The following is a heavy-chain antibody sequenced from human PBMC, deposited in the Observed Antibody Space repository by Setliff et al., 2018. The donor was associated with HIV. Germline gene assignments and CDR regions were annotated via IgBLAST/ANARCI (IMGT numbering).Heavy chain of an antibody. CDR2: IYYSGSP. CDR1: GGSISSSSYY. V-gene: IGHV4-39*01. J-gene: IGHJ4*02. Sequence: SETLSLTCTVSGGSISSSSYYWGWIRQPPGKGLEWIMSIYYSGSPYYNPSHKSRVTMSVDTSKNQFSLRLNSVTAADTAVYYCARLLHDSRGYYYFDYWGQGTLVTVSS. D-gene: IGHD3-22*01. CDR3: ARLLHDSRGYYYFDY.